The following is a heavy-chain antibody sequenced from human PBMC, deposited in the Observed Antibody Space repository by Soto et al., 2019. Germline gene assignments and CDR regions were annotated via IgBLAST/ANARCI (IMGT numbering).Heavy chain of an antibody. CDR3: ARSLYYYGSGSYYRSYYYGMDV. Sequence: GESLKISCKGSGYSFTSYWIGWVRQMPGKGLEWMGIIYPGDSDTRYSPSFQGQVNISADKSISTAYLQWSSLKASDTAMYYCARSLYYYGSGSYYRSYYYGMDVWGQGTPVTVSS. V-gene: IGHV5-51*01. D-gene: IGHD3-10*01. J-gene: IGHJ6*02. CDR1: GYSFTSYW. CDR2: IYPGDSDT.